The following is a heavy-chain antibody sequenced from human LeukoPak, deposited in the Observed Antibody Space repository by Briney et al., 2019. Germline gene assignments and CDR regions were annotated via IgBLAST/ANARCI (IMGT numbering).Heavy chain of an antibody. Sequence: GGSLRLSCAASGFTFSSYAMSWVRQAPGKGLEWVSSISTSSSYIYYADSVKGRLTISRDNARNSLYLQMNTLRAEDTAAYSCARGADGVSSNSRGWFDPWGQGTLVTVSS. D-gene: IGHD2-15*01. CDR3: ARGADGVSSNSRGWFDP. V-gene: IGHV3-21*01. CDR2: ISTSSSYI. CDR1: GFTFSSYA. J-gene: IGHJ5*02.